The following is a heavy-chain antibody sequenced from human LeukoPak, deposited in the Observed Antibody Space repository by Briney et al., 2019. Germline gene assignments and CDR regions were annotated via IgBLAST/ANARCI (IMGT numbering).Heavy chain of an antibody. D-gene: IGHD3-10*01. Sequence: GGSLRLSCAASGFTFSSYSMNWVRQAPGKGLEWVSSISSSSSYIYYADSVKGRFTISRDNAKKSLYLQMNSLRAEDTAVYYCAKAIGSGSYHLGYYYYYMDVWGKGTTVTASS. CDR2: ISSSSSYI. V-gene: IGHV3-21*01. J-gene: IGHJ6*03. CDR3: AKAIGSGSYHLGYYYYYMDV. CDR1: GFTFSSYS.